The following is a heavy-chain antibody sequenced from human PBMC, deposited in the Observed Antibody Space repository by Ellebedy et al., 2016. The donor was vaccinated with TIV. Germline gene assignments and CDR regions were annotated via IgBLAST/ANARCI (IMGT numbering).Heavy chain of an antibody. CDR1: GFTFSSYA. V-gene: IGHV3-74*01. D-gene: IGHD5-24*01. CDR3: ARSRDGYNFIGDY. Sequence: PGGSLRLSCAASGFTFSSYAMTWVRQAPGKGLVWVSRINSDGSSTSYADSVKGRFTISRDNAKNTLYLKMNSMRAEDTAVYYCARSRDGYNFIGDYWGQGTLVTVSS. CDR2: INSDGSST. J-gene: IGHJ4*02.